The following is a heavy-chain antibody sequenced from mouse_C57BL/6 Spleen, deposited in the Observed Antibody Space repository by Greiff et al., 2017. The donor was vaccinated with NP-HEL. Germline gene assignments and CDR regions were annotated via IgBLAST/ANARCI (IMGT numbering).Heavy chain of an antibody. CDR2: IDPEDGET. Sequence: EVQLVESGAELVKPWASVKLSCTASGFNIKDYYMHWVKQRTEQGLEWIGRIDPEDGETKYAPKFQGKATIPADTSSNTAYLQLSSLTSEDTAVYYGARSGERSTMKYFDVWGTGTTVTVSS. D-gene: IGHD2-4*01. CDR3: ARSGERSTMKYFDV. J-gene: IGHJ1*03. V-gene: IGHV14-2*01. CDR1: GFNIKDYY.